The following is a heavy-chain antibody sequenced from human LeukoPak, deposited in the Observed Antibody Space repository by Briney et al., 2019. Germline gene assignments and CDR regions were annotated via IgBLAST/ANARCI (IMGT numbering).Heavy chain of an antibody. CDR1: GGSLSGYY. D-gene: IGHD6-19*01. Sequence: PSETLSLTCAVYGGSLSGYYWSWIRQPPGKGLEWIGEINHSGSTNYNPSLKSRVTISVDTSKNQFSLKLSSVTAADTAVYYCARGRGLSRRFDPWGQGTLVTVSS. V-gene: IGHV4-34*01. CDR2: INHSGST. J-gene: IGHJ5*02. CDR3: ARGRGLSRRFDP.